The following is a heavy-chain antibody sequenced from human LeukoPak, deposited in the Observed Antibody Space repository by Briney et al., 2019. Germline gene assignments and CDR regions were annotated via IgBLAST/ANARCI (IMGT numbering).Heavy chain of an antibody. Sequence: SETLSLTCTVSGGSISSYYWTWIRQPAGKGLEWIGRIYTSGSTNYNPSLKSRVTISADTSKNQFSLKVSSVTAADTAVYYCASHTYMDVWGKGTTVTVSS. CDR1: GGSISSYY. V-gene: IGHV4-4*07. CDR3: ASHTYMDV. CDR2: IYTSGST. J-gene: IGHJ6*03.